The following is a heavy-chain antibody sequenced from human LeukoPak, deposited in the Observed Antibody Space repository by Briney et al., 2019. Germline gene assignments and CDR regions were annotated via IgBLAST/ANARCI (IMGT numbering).Heavy chain of an antibody. Sequence: SETLSLICAVYVGSISVDYWSWVRQPPGKGLEWIGELNHSGNTDYNPSLKSRVTISVDTSKNQLSLRLTSVTAADTAVYYGARELGYCSSSNCYGGVFDYWGQGSLVTVSS. CDR3: ARELGYCSSSNCYGGVFDY. D-gene: IGHD2-2*01. J-gene: IGHJ4*02. V-gene: IGHV4-34*01. CDR2: LNHSGNT. CDR1: VGSISVDY.